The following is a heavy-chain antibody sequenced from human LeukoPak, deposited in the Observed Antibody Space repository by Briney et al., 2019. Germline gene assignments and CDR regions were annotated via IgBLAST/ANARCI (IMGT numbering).Heavy chain of an antibody. CDR3: VRVGSVSGSDYLDY. V-gene: IGHV3-72*01. D-gene: IGHD6-19*01. Sequence: GGSLRLSCAVSGFTFSDHFLDWVRQAPGKGLEWVGRSRNKAKSYTTEYAASVRGRFTISRDDSKNSLYLQMNSLETEDTAVYYCVRVGSVSGSDYLDYWGQGTLVTVSS. CDR2: SRNKAKSYTT. J-gene: IGHJ4*02. CDR1: GFTFSDHF.